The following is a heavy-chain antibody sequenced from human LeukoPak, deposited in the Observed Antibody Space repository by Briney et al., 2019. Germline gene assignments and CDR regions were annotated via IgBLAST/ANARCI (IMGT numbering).Heavy chain of an antibody. V-gene: IGHV1-2*02. CDR1: GGTFSSYA. Sequence: ASVKVSCKASGGTFSSYAISWVRQAPGQGLEWMGWINPNSGGTNYAQKFQGRVTMTRDTSISTAYMELSRLRSDDTAVYYCARDLYSIVGATGWDYSSYWGQGTLVTVSS. CDR3: ARDLYSIVGATGWDYSSY. D-gene: IGHD1-26*01. J-gene: IGHJ4*02. CDR2: INPNSGGT.